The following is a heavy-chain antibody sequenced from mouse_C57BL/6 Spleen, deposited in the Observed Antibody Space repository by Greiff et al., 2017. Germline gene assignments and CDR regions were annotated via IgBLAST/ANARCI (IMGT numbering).Heavy chain of an antibody. V-gene: IGHV4-1*01. CDR1: GIDFSRYW. CDR2: INPDSSTI. Sequence: VQLQQSGGGLVQPGGSLTLSCAASGIDFSRYWMSWVRRAPGKGLEWIGEINPDSSTINYAPSLKDKFIISRDNAKNTLYLQMSKVRSEDTALYYCAREGGRDRPWFAYWGQGTLVTVSA. CDR3: AREGGRDRPWFAY. J-gene: IGHJ3*01.